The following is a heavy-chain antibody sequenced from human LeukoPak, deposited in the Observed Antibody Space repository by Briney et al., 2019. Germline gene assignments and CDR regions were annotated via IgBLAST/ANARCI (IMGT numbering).Heavy chain of an antibody. D-gene: IGHD6-19*01. V-gene: IGHV4-59*01. CDR3: ARGTGYSSGNFDY. J-gene: IGHJ4*02. CDR2: IYYSGST. Sequence: SETLSLTCTVSGGSISGYYWSWIRQPPGKGLEWIGYIYYSGSTNYNPSLKSRVTISVDTSKNQFSLKLSSVTAADTAVYYCARGTGYSSGNFDYWGQGTLVTVSS. CDR1: GGSISGYY.